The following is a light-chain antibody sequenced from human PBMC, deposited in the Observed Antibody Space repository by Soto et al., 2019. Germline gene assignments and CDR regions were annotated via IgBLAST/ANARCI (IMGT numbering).Light chain of an antibody. CDR3: QQLNNYPRT. CDR1: QGISSY. J-gene: IGKJ1*01. CDR2: AAS. Sequence: DIQLTQSPSFLSASVGDSVTITCRASQGISSYLAWYQQQRGKAPELLIYAASTLQSGVPSRFSGSGSGTEFTLTISSLQPEDFATYYCQQLNNYPRTFGQGTKVEIK. V-gene: IGKV1-9*01.